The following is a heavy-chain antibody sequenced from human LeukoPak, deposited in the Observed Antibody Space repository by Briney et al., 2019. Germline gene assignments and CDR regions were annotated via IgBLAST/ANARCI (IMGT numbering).Heavy chain of an antibody. Sequence: PGRSLRLSCAASGFTFSSYGMHWVRQAPGKGLEWVAVISYDGSNKYYADSVKGRFTISRDNSKNTLYLQMNSLRAEDTAVYYCEKVWETAAGTNYYYGMDFWGKGPTVTVPS. CDR2: ISYDGSNK. J-gene: IGHJ6*04. CDR3: EKVWETAAGTNYYYGMDF. CDR1: GFTFSSYG. D-gene: IGHD6-13*01. V-gene: IGHV3-30*18.